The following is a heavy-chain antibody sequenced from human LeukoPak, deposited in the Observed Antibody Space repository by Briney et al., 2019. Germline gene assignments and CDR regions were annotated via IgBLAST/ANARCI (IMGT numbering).Heavy chain of an antibody. CDR1: GFTFSNYA. V-gene: IGHV3-23*01. CDR3: AKREAPVDY. J-gene: IGHJ4*02. Sequence: VGSLRLSCAASGFTFSNYAMSWVRQAPGKGLEWVSAISGGGDSTYYADSVKGRFTISRDNSKNTLYLQMNSLRAEDTAIYYCAKREAPVDYWGQGTLVTVSS. CDR2: ISGGGDST.